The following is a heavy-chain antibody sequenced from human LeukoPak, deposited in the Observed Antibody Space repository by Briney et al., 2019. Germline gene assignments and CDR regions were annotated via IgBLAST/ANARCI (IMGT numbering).Heavy chain of an antibody. Sequence: GRSLRLSCAASGFTFYDYRMSWVRHAPGKGLEWVSGINWNGGSTGYADSVKGRFTISRDNAKDSLYLQMNSLRAEDTALYYCARDFDSYGDNAFDIWGQGTMVTVSS. CDR3: ARDFDSYGDNAFDI. J-gene: IGHJ3*02. D-gene: IGHD5-18*01. CDR1: GFTFYDYR. V-gene: IGHV3-20*04. CDR2: INWNGGST.